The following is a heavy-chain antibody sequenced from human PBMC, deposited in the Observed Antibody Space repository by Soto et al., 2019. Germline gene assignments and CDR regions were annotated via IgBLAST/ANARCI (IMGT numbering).Heavy chain of an antibody. CDR2: IIPIFGTA. CDR1: GGTFSSYA. Sequence: SVKVSCKASGGTFSSYAISWVRQAPGQGLEWMGGIIPIFGTANYAQKFQGRVTITADESTSTAYMELSSLRSEDTAVYYCARAKGYYYGMDVWGQGTTVTVSS. V-gene: IGHV1-69*13. J-gene: IGHJ6*02. CDR3: ARAKGYYYGMDV.